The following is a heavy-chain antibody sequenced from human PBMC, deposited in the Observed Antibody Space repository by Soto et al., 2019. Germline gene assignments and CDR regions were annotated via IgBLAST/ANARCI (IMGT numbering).Heavy chain of an antibody. CDR3: AQEAPGGWNFFDP. Sequence: GGSLRLSCAASGFTFRVYGMHWVRQAPGKGLEWVADISYDGNKKYYTDSVKGRFTISRDNSKNTLYLQMNSLRTEDTALYYCAQEAPGGWNFFDPWGQGTLGTVS. V-gene: IGHV3-30*18. J-gene: IGHJ5*02. D-gene: IGHD1-7*01. CDR1: GFTFRVYG. CDR2: ISYDGNKK.